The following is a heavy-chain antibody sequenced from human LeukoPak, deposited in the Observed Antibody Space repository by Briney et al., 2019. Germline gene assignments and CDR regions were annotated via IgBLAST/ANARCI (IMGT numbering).Heavy chain of an antibody. Sequence: GGSLRLSCAASGFTFRSYATHWVRQAPGKGLEWVAVISYDGSNKYYADSVKGRFTISRDNSKNTLYLQMNSLRAEDTAVYYCARGPQVYYDSSGYYYVANAFDIWGQGTMVTVSS. D-gene: IGHD3-22*01. CDR3: ARGPQVYYDSSGYYYVANAFDI. J-gene: IGHJ3*02. CDR2: ISYDGSNK. V-gene: IGHV3-30*04. CDR1: GFTFRSYA.